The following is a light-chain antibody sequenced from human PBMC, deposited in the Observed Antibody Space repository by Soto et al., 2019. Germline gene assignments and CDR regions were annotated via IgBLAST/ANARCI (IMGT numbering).Light chain of an antibody. CDR2: EVS. J-gene: IGLJ1*01. CDR3: SSFAVTSYV. CDR1: SNDVGGYDY. Sequence: QSVLTQPPSASGSPGQSVTISCTGTSNDVGGYDYVSWYQQHPGKAPKLMIYEVSKRPSGVPDRLSGPKSGNTASLTVSGLQAEDEADYYCSSFAVTSYVFGTGTKVTVL. V-gene: IGLV2-8*01.